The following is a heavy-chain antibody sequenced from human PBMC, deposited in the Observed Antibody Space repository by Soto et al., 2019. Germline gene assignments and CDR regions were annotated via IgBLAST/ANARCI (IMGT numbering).Heavy chain of an antibody. CDR3: ARVESDGFSGGNWFDP. Sequence: SETLSLTCTVSGGSISSYYWSWIRQPPGKGLEWIGYIYYSGSTNYNPSLKSRVTISVDTSKNQFSLKLSPVTAADTAVYYCARVESDGFSGGNWFDPWGQGTLVTVSS. CDR1: GGSISSYY. V-gene: IGHV4-59*01. J-gene: IGHJ5*02. D-gene: IGHD2-15*01. CDR2: IYYSGST.